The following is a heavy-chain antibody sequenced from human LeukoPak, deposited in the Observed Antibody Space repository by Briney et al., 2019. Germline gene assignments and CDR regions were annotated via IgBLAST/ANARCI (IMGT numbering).Heavy chain of an antibody. CDR3: AKGVASSGYYFPFDY. Sequence: GGSLRLSCAASGFTFSSYAMSWVRQAPGKGLEWVSAISGSGGSTYYADSVKGRFTISRDNSKNTLYLQMNSLRAEDTAVYYCAKGVASSGYYFPFDYWGKGTTVTVSS. CDR2: ISGSGGST. CDR1: GFTFSSYA. J-gene: IGHJ6*04. V-gene: IGHV3-23*01. D-gene: IGHD3-22*01.